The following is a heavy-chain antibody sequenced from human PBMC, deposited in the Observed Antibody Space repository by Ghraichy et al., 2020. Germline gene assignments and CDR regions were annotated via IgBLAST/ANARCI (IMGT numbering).Heavy chain of an antibody. CDR1: GGSISSYY. V-gene: IGHV4-59*01. CDR2: IYYSGST. D-gene: IGHD6-13*01. Sequence: SETLSLTCTVSGGSISSYYWSWIRQPPGKELEWIGYIYYSGSTDYNPSLKSRLTISVDTSKNQFSLKLNSVTAADTAVYYCARGGGSSWYRYFDLWGRGTLVTVSS. J-gene: IGHJ2*01. CDR3: ARGGGSSWYRYFDL.